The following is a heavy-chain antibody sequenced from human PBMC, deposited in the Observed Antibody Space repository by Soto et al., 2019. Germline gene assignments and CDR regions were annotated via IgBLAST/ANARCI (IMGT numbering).Heavy chain of an antibody. CDR1: GFTFSSYW. D-gene: IGHD6-6*01. J-gene: IGHJ3*02. Sequence: EVQLVESGGGLVQPGGSLRLSCAASGFTFSSYWMSWVRQAPGKGLEWVANIKQDGSEKYYVDSVKGRFTISRDNAKNSLYLQMNSLRAEDTAVYYCARESRQLASEASDIWGQGTMVTVSS. CDR2: IKQDGSEK. V-gene: IGHV3-7*01. CDR3: ARESRQLASEASDI.